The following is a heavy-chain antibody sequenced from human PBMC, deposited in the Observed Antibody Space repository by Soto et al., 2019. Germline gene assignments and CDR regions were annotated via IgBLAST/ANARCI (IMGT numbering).Heavy chain of an antibody. V-gene: IGHV4-34*01. D-gene: IGHD3-10*01. CDR3: ARVGITMVRGVYYYYYGMDV. Sequence: SATLSLTCAVYGGSFSGYYWSWIRQPPGKGLEWIGEINHSGSTNYNPSLKSRVTISVDTSKNQFSLKLSSVTAADTAVYYCARVGITMVRGVYYYYYGMDVWGQGTTVTVSS. CDR1: GGSFSGYY. J-gene: IGHJ6*02. CDR2: INHSGST.